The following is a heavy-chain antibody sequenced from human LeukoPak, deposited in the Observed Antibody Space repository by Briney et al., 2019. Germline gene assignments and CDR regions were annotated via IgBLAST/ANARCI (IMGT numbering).Heavy chain of an antibody. Sequence: GGSLRLSCADSGFSFSGYNMNWVRQAPGKGLEWVSSITSSSNFIYYADSVKGRFTISRDNAKNSLYLQMNSLRAEDTAVYYCAKSPSGGRYYFDYWGPGNLVTVSS. CDR1: GFSFSGYN. CDR3: AKSPSGGRYYFDY. J-gene: IGHJ4*02. D-gene: IGHD3-16*01. V-gene: IGHV3-21*01. CDR2: ITSSSNFI.